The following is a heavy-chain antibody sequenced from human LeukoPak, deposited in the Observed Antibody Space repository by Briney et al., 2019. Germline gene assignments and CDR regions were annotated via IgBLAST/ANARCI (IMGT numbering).Heavy chain of an antibody. J-gene: IGHJ1*01. CDR2: ISSSSSYI. D-gene: IGHD2-2*01. Sequence: GALRLFCAASGFTFSCYSMNLVRQASGEGLGWVSFISSSSSYIYYADSVKGRFTISRDNAKNSLYLQMNSLRAEDTAVYYCARTDIVVVPAAHEPELAEYFQHWGQGTLVTVSS. CDR3: ARTDIVVVPAAHEPELAEYFQH. V-gene: IGHV3-21*01. CDR1: GFTFSCYS.